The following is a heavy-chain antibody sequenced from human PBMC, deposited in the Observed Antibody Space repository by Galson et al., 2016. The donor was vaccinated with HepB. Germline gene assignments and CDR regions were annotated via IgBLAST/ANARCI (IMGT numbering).Heavy chain of an antibody. CDR1: EFTFTSYA. CDR3: AKDRWTGQLLPHGFDY. D-gene: IGHD6-6*01. J-gene: IGHJ4*02. CDR2: INNSGGRT. V-gene: IGHV3-23*01. Sequence: SLRLSCAASEFTFTSYAMSWVRQAPGKGLEWVSSINNSGGRTHYADSMRGRFTISRDNSKNTLFLQMNSLRAEDTALYYCAKDRWTGQLLPHGFDYWGQGTLVTVSS.